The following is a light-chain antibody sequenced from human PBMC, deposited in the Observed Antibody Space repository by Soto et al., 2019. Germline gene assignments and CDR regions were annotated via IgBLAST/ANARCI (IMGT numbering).Light chain of an antibody. V-gene: IGKV1-5*03. CDR2: KAS. J-gene: IGKJ3*01. CDR1: QTISSW. Sequence: IQLTPSPSPLWGSLGERVTIICRASQTISSWLAWYQQKPGKAPKLLIYKASTLKSGVPSRFSGSGSGTDYTLTISSLQPEDFATYYCQQTHIFPPAFGPGTKVDIK. CDR3: QQTHIFPPA.